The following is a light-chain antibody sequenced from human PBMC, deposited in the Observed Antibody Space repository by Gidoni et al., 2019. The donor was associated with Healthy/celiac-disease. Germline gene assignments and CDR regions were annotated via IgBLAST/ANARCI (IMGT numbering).Light chain of an antibody. CDR1: QSVLYSTNNKNY. V-gene: IGKV4-1*01. Sequence: DLVMTQSPDPLSVSLGERATINCKSSQSVLYSTNNKNYLAWYQQNPGQPPKLLIYWASTRESGVPDRFSGSGSGTDFTLTISSLQAEDVAVYYCQQYYSTPPVTFGPGTKVEIK. CDR3: QQYYSTPPVT. J-gene: IGKJ3*01. CDR2: WAS.